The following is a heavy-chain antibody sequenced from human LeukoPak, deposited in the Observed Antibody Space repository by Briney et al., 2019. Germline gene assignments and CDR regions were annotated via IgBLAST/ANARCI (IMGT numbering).Heavy chain of an antibody. Sequence: GGSLRLSCAASGFTFSGYGMHWVRQAPGKGLEWVAFVRYDSSNKYYADSVKGRFTVSRDNSKNMLYLQMNSLRAEDTAVYYCAKDRGVAAASYYYYMDVWGKGTTVTISS. CDR1: GFTFSGYG. V-gene: IGHV3-30*02. J-gene: IGHJ6*03. CDR2: VRYDSSNK. D-gene: IGHD6-13*01. CDR3: AKDRGVAAASYYYYMDV.